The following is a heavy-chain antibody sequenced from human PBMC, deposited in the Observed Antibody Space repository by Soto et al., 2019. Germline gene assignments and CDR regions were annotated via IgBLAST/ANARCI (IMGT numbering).Heavy chain of an antibody. D-gene: IGHD5-18*01. CDR1: EGTFSSYT. CDR3: AREDGYSDGRNWFDH. J-gene: IGHJ5*02. V-gene: IGHV1-69*04. CDR2: IIPILGIA. Sequence: SVKVSRKATEGTFSSYTISWVRQAPGQGLEWMGRIIPILGIANYAQKFQGRVTITADKSTSTAYMELSSLRSEDTAVYYCAREDGYSDGRNWFDHWCQGTLVT.